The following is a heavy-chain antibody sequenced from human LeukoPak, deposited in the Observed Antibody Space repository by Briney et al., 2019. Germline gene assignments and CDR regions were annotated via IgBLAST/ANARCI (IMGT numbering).Heavy chain of an antibody. D-gene: IGHD3-22*01. CDR3: AIMHGYYDGSGYWVQ. Sequence: GGSLRLSCAASGFTFSSYGMGWVRQAPGKGLEWVSFITTSGATTSYADSVKGRFTISRDNPRNTLYMQMNSLRDEDTALYYCAIMHGYYDGSGYWVQWGQGTLVTVSS. J-gene: IGHJ4*02. CDR1: GFTFSSYG. CDR2: ITTSGATT. V-gene: IGHV3-23*01.